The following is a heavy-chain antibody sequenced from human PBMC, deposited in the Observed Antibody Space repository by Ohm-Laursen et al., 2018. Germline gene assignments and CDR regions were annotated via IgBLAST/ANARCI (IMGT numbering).Heavy chain of an antibody. CDR1: GFTFSKAW. J-gene: IGHJ4*02. Sequence: LTWAASGFTFSKAWMSWVRQAPGKGLEWLGRIKSKSDGGRTDYAAPVKGRFTISRDDSKNTLYLQMNSLKTEDTAVYYCTTAQSPLDYWGQGTLVTVSS. CDR3: TTAQSPLDY. V-gene: IGHV3-15*01. CDR2: IKSKSDGGRT.